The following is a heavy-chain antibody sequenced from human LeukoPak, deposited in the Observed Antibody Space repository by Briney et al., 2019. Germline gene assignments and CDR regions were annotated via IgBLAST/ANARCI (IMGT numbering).Heavy chain of an antibody. V-gene: IGHV3-53*04. CDR2: IYSGGST. CDR3: ATNVRYSGSYLVY. D-gene: IGHD1-26*01. J-gene: IGHJ4*02. Sequence: GGSLRLSCAASGFTFDDYGMSWVRQAPGKGLEWVSVIYSGGSTYYADSVKGRFTISRHNSKNTLYLQMNSLRAEDTAVYYCATNVRYSGSYLVYWGQGTLVTVSS. CDR1: GFTFDDYG.